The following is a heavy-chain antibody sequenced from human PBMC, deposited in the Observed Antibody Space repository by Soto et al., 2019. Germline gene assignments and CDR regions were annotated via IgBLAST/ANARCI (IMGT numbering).Heavy chain of an antibody. J-gene: IGHJ3*02. Sequence: PSQTMPLTYSDADGTSRNFDGSCILQTPGKGLEWIGYIYYSGSTNYNPSLKSRVTISVDTSKNQFSLKLSSVTAADTAVYYCARPMTTVSYDAFDIWGQGTMVTVSS. CDR2: IYYSGST. D-gene: IGHD4-17*01. CDR1: DGTSRNFD. CDR3: ARPMTTVSYDAFDI. V-gene: IGHV4-59*08.